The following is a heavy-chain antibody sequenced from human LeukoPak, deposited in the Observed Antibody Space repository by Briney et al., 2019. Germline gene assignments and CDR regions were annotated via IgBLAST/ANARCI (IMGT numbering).Heavy chain of an antibody. V-gene: IGHV7-4-1*02. CDR3: ARADSSSWYDPDFDY. D-gene: IGHD6-13*01. CDR1: GYTFTSYA. J-gene: IGHJ4*02. CDR2: INTNTGNP. Sequence: ASVKVSCKASGYTFTSYAMNWVRQAPGQGLEWMGWINTNTGNPAYAQGFTGRFVFSLDTSVSTAYLQISSLKAEDTAVYYCARADSSSWYDPDFDYWGQGTLVTVSS.